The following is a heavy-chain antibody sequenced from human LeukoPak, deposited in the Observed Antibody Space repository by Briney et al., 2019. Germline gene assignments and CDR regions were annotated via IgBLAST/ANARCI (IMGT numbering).Heavy chain of an antibody. CDR3: ATLITMVRGVINIYYYGMDV. J-gene: IGHJ6*04. D-gene: IGHD3-10*01. CDR2: IIPIFGTA. V-gene: IGHV1-69*01. CDR1: GGTFSSYA. Sequence: SVKVSCKASGGTFSSYAISWVRQAPGQGLEWMGGIIPIFGTANYAQKFQGRVTITADESTSTAYMELSSLRSEDTAVYYCATLITMVRGVINIYYYGMDVWGKGTTVTVSS.